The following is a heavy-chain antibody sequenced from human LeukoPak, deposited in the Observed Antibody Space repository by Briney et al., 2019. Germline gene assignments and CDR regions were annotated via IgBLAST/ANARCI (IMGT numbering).Heavy chain of an antibody. D-gene: IGHD2-15*01. J-gene: IGHJ4*02. V-gene: IGHV3-74*01. CDR3: ASSSGSGLDY. CDR1: GFTFSNYW. CDR2: INSDGSST. Sequence: GGSLRLSCAASGFTFSNYWVHWVRQAPGKGLVWVSRINSDGSSTNYADSVKGRFTISRDNAKNTLYLQMNSLRAEDTAVYYCASSSGSGLDYWGQGTLVTVSS.